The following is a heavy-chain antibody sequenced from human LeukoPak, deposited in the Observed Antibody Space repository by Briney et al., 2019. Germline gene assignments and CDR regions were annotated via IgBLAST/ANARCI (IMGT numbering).Heavy chain of an antibody. D-gene: IGHD3-9*01. CDR2: ISSSGGTK. CDR1: GFTFSTYS. CDR3: ARDITSDWSY. V-gene: IGHV3-48*02. Sequence: PGGSLRLSCAASGFTFSTYSMSWVRQAPGKGLEWVSYISSSGGTKYYAASVKGRFTISRDNAKNSLYLQMNSLRDEDTAVYYCARDITSDWSYWGQGTLVTVSS. J-gene: IGHJ4*02.